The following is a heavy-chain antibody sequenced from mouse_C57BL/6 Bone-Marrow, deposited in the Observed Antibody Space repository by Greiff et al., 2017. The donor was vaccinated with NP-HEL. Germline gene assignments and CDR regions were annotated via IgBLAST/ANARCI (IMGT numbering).Heavy chain of an antibody. Sequence: VQLQQSGPVLVKPGASVKMSCKASGYTFTDYYMNWVKQSHGKSLEWIGVINPYNGGTSYNQKFKGKATLTVDKSSSTAYMELNSLTSEDSAVYYCARPSAQALFDYWGQGTTLTVSS. CDR1: GYTFTDYY. D-gene: IGHD3-2*02. CDR3: ARPSAQALFDY. V-gene: IGHV1-19*01. J-gene: IGHJ2*01. CDR2: INPYNGGT.